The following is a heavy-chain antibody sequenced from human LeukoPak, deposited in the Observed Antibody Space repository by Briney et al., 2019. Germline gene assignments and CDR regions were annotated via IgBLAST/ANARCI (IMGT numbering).Heavy chain of an antibody. CDR3: ARDSKRIAAAGMALDY. V-gene: IGHV4-39*07. J-gene: IGHJ4*02. CDR1: GGSISSSSYY. Sequence: SETLSLTCTVSGGSISSSSYYWGWIRQPPGKGLEWIGSIYYSGSTYYNPSLKSRVTISVDTSKNQFSLKLSSVTAADTAVYYCARDSKRIAAAGMALDYWGQGTLVTVSS. CDR2: IYYSGST. D-gene: IGHD6-13*01.